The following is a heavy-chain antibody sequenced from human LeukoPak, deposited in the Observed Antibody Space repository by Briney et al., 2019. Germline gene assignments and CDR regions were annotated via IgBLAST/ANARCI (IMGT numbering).Heavy chain of an antibody. Sequence: GGSLRLSCAASGFTFSSCAMSWVRQAPGKGLEWVSYISSSGSTIYYADSVKGRFTISRDNAKNSLYLQMNSLRAEDTAVYYCARPDYYDSSGAFDYWGQGTLVTVSS. CDR3: ARPDYYDSSGAFDY. J-gene: IGHJ4*02. D-gene: IGHD3-22*01. CDR1: GFTFSSCA. CDR2: ISSSGSTI. V-gene: IGHV3-48*03.